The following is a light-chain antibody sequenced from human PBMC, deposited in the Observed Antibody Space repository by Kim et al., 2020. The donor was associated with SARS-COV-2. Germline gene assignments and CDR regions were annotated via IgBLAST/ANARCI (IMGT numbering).Light chain of an antibody. CDR1: SRDGGNYNL. V-gene: IGLV2-23*02. Sequence: QSITLSCTGASRDGGNYNLVSWYQQRPGKAPNIIIFEVSTRPSGVSKRFSGSRSGDTASLTISGLQAKDESDYYCCSYAGSSAFVIFGGGTKVTVL. CDR3: CSYAGSSAFVI. J-gene: IGLJ2*01. CDR2: EVS.